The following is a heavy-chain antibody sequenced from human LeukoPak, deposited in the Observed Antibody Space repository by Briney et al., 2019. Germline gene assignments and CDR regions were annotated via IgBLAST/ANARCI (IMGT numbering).Heavy chain of an antibody. V-gene: IGHV3-15*01. CDR1: GFTFSNAW. Sequence: GGSLRLSCAASGFTFSNAWMSWVRQAPGKGLEWVGRIKSKTDAGTTDYAAPVKGRFTISRDDSKNTLYLQMNSLKTEDTAVYYCTTGYSSRKYYYYYMDVWGKGTTVTVSS. CDR3: TTGYSSRKYYYYYMDV. CDR2: IKSKTDAGTT. D-gene: IGHD6-13*01. J-gene: IGHJ6*03.